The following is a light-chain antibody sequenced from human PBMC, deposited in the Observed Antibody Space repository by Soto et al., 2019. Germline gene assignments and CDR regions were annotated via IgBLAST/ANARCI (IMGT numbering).Light chain of an antibody. Sequence: QSALTQPASVSGSPGQSITISCAGTSSDVGAYSYVSWYQQHPGKAPKLMIYEVSNRPAGVSNRFSGSKSVNTASLTISGLQAEDEADYYCSSYTTTSSYVFGTGTKATV. J-gene: IGLJ1*01. V-gene: IGLV2-14*01. CDR3: SSYTTTSSYV. CDR1: SSDVGAYSY. CDR2: EVS.